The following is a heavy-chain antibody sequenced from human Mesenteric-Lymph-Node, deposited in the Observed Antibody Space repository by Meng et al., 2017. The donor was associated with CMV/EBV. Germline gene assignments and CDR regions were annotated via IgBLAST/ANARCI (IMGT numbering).Heavy chain of an antibody. CDR3: AKQTSVVSATLDY. CDR2: ISGSGGTT. CDR1: GFTFSTYW. J-gene: IGHJ4*02. V-gene: IGHV3-23*01. Sequence: GESLKISCAASGFTFSTYWMHWVRQAPGKGLEWVSLISGSGGTTYYADSVKGRFTISRDNSKNTLYLQVNTLRAEDTALYYCAKQTSVVSATLDYWGQGTLVTVSS. D-gene: IGHD2-2*01.